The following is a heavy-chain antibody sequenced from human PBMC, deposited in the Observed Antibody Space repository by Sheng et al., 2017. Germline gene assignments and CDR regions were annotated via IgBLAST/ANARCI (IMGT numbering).Heavy chain of an antibody. J-gene: IGHJ4*02. CDR3: ARDQGDGYNQIDY. CDR1: GFTFNNYG. V-gene: IGHV3-30*04. CDR2: LSHDGSEE. Sequence: VQLVESGGTVVQPGTSLRLSCAVSGFTFNNYGMHWVRQAPGKGLECVGVLSHDGSEEYYAKSVKGRFTISRDNSKNKLYLQMNSLRAEDTAVYFCARDQGDGYNQIDYWGQGTLVTVSS. D-gene: IGHD5-12*01.